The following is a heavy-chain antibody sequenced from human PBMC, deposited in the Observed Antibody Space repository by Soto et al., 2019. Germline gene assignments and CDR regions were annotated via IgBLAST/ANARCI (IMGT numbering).Heavy chain of an antibody. CDR1: GFTFNSYA. D-gene: IGHD6-19*01. J-gene: IGHJ4*02. CDR2: ISDIGGTT. V-gene: IGHV3-23*01. CDR3: AREYSSAWKTVDY. Sequence: EVQLLESGGGLVQPGRSLRLSCAASGFTFNSYAVSWVRQAPGKGLEWVSAISDIGGTTYYADSVKGRFTISRDNSKNTLYLQMNSLRAEDTAVYYSAREYSSAWKTVDYWGQGTLVTVSS.